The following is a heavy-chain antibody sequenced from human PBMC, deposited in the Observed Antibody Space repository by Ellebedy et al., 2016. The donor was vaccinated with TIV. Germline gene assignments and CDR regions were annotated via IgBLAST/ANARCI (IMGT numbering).Heavy chain of an antibody. Sequence: SVKVSXXASAGTFSSYTISWVRQAPGQGLEWMGGIIPISDTANYAQKFQGRVTITADESTSTAYMELSSLRSEDTAVYYCAREAGNYAHFDYWGQGTLVIVSS. CDR3: AREAGNYAHFDY. J-gene: IGHJ4*02. CDR1: AGTFSSYT. CDR2: IIPISDTA. V-gene: IGHV1-69*13. D-gene: IGHD1-7*01.